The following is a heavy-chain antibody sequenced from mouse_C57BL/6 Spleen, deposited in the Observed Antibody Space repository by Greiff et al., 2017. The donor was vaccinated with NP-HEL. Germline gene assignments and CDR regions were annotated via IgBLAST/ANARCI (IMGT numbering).Heavy chain of an antibody. D-gene: IGHD1-1*01. J-gene: IGHJ2*01. CDR3: ARSAYGSSYGYFDY. CDR1: GYTFTSYW. CDR2: IDPSDSYT. V-gene: IGHV1-69*01. Sequence: QVQLQQPGAELVMPGASVKLSCKASGYTFTSYWMLWVKQRPGQGLEWIGEIDPSDSYTNYNQKFKGKSTLTVDKSSSTAYMQLSSLTSEDSAVYYCARSAYGSSYGYFDYWGQGTTLTVSS.